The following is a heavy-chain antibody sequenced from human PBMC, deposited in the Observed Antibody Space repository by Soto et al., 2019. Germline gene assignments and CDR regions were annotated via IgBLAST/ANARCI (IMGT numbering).Heavy chain of an antibody. J-gene: IGHJ5*02. CDR2: IYWDDDK. D-gene: IGHD3-10*01. CDR1: GFSLSTSGVG. CDR3: APLRFGDSHYNWFDP. Sequence: QITLKESGPTLVKPTQTLTLTCTFSGFSLSTSGVGVGWIRQPPGKALEWLALIYWDDDKRYSPSLKSRLTITKDTSTNQVVHTMTNIYPVDTATYYCAPLRFGDSHYNWFDPRGQRTLVTVSP. V-gene: IGHV2-5*02.